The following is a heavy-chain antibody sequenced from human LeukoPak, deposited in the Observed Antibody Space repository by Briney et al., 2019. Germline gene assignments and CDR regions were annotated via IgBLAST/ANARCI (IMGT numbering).Heavy chain of an antibody. CDR2: IYYSGST. CDR1: GHFYRRYH. V-gene: IGHV4-59*08. Sequence: SETQTLLCTVSGHFYRRYHESWPRQPPGKGLEWIGYIYYSGSTNYNPFLNSRFTISVDTSKNQFSLKLSSVTAADTAVYYCARHIREMTSFYNWGHGTLVTVSS. CDR3: ARHIREMTSFYN. J-gene: IGHJ4*01. D-gene: IGHD3-3*02.